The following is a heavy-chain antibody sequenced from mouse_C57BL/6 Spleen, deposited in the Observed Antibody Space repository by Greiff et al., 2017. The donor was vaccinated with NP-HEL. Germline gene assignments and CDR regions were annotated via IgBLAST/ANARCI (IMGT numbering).Heavy chain of an antibody. Sequence: VQLQQSGPELVKPGASVKISCKASGYAFSSSWMNWVKQRPGKGLEWIGRIYPGDGDTNYNGKFKGKATLTADKSSSTAYMQLSSLTSEDSAVYFCARSGLFYGYDVDYFDYWGQGTTLTVSS. V-gene: IGHV1-82*01. D-gene: IGHD2-2*01. CDR2: IYPGDGDT. J-gene: IGHJ2*01. CDR1: GYAFSSSW. CDR3: ARSGLFYGYDVDYFDY.